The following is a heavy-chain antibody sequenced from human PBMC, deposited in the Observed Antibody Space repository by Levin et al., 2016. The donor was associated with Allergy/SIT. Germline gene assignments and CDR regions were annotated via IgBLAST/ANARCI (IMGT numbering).Heavy chain of an antibody. CDR2: INHSGST. D-gene: IGHD6-13*01. CDR3: ARWGLFRAANDY. J-gene: IGHJ4*02. V-gene: IGHV4-34*01. Sequence: WIRQPPGKGLEWIGEINHSGSTNYNPSLKSRVTISVDTSKNQFSLKLSSVTAADTAVYYCARWGLFRAANDYWGQGTLVTVSS.